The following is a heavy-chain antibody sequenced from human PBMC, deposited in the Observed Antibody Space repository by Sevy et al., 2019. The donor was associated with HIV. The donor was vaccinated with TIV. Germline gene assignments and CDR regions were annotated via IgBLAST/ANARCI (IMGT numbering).Heavy chain of an antibody. J-gene: IGHJ3*01. CDR2: ISGSGGET. CDR3: AKDMIVVVGEALDV. V-gene: IGHV3-23*01. CDR1: EFTFRNYA. Sequence: GGSLRLSCAASEFTFRNYAMNWVRQAPGKGLEWVSSISGSGGETYYADSVKGRFTISREKSKNTLYLRMNSLRVEDTAVYYCAKDMIVVVGEALDVWGQGTMVTVSS. D-gene: IGHD3-22*01.